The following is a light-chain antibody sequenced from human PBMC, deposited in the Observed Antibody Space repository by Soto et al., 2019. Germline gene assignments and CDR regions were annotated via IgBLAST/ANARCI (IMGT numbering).Light chain of an antibody. Sequence: QSALTQPRSVSGSPGQSVTISCTGTTGDVGAYNFVSWYQLYPGKAPKLMIYDASKRPSGVPDRFSASKSGNTASLTISGLQAEDEADYHCCSYAGSFTWVFGGGTKLTVL. CDR3: CSYAGSFTWV. CDR1: TGDVGAYNF. V-gene: IGLV2-11*01. CDR2: DAS. J-gene: IGLJ3*02.